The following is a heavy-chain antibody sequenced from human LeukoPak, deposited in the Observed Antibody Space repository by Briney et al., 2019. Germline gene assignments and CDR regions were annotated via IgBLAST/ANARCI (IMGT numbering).Heavy chain of an antibody. CDR2: IKQDGSEK. V-gene: IGHV3-7*01. J-gene: IGHJ6*04. CDR1: EFTFSNYW. D-gene: IGHD1-26*01. CDR3: ARGMERV. Sequence: GGSLRLSCAASEFTFSNYWMTWVRQAPGKGLEWVANIKQDGSEKYYVDSVKGRFTISRDNAKNSLYLQMNSLRAEDTAVYYCARGMERVWGKGTTVTVSS.